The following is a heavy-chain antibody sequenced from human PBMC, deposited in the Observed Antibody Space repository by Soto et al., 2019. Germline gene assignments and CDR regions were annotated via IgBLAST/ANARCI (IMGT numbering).Heavy chain of an antibody. CDR2: LNHRGST. J-gene: IGHJ6*01. Sequence: SQPLPVTSAVCGGTCVYYYWSRIRHPPGKGLEWIGELNHRGSTNSKPSLKSRVPISVDTSKNKFSLKMSSVTAAETAVYYCVRGMRGLHSNFHHGIDV. CDR1: GGTCVYYY. D-gene: IGHD4-4*01. CDR3: VRGMRGLHSNFHHGIDV. V-gene: IGHV4-34*01.